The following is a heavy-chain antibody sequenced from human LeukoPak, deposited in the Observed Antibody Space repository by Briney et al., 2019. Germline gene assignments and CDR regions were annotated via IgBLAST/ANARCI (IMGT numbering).Heavy chain of an antibody. V-gene: IGHV1-2*02. Sequence: ASVKVSCKASGYTFTGYYMHWVRQAPGQGLEWVGWINPNSGGTNYAQKFQGRVTMTRDTSISTAYMELSRLRSDDTAVYYCARDPRSSGWYGGYYYYYMDVWGKGTTVTVSS. CDR2: INPNSGGT. D-gene: IGHD6-19*01. J-gene: IGHJ6*03. CDR3: ARDPRSSGWYGGYYYYYMDV. CDR1: GYTFTGYY.